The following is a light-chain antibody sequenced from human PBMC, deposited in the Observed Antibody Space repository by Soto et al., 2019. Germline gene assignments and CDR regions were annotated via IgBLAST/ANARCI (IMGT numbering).Light chain of an antibody. Sequence: EIVLTQSPATLSLSPGGRATLSCRASQSVSNYLAWYQQKPGQVPRLLIYDTFHRATGTPARFSGSGSGTYFTLTISSLESEDFAVYYCPPRATVVSFGGGTKVEIK. V-gene: IGKV3-11*01. CDR2: DTF. J-gene: IGKJ4*01. CDR3: PPRATVVS. CDR1: QSVSNY.